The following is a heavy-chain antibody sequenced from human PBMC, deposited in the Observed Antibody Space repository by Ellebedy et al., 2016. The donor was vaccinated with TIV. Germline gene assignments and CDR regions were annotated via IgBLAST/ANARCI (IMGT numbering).Heavy chain of an antibody. D-gene: IGHD6-19*01. CDR3: AKDMVGGWGSFDY. CDR1: GFTFDDYG. J-gene: IGHJ4*02. CDR2: ISWNSDSI. V-gene: IGHV3-9*01. Sequence: SLKISCAASGFTFDDYGMHWVRQAPGKGLEWVSGISWNSDSIDYADSVKGRFTISRDNAKNSLYLQMNSLRAEDTALYYCAKDMVGGWGSFDYWGQGTLVTVSS.